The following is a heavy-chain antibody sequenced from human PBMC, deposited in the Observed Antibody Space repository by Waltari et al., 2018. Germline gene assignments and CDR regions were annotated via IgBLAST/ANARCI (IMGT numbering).Heavy chain of an antibody. Sequence: QVQLQQWGAGLLKPSETLSLTCAVYGGSFSGYYWSWIRQPPGKGLEWIGEINHSGSTNYNPSLKSRVTISVDTSKNQFSLKLSSVTAADTAVYYCARAANIVVVPAAIRANWFDPWGQGTLVTVSS. V-gene: IGHV4-34*01. J-gene: IGHJ5*02. CDR3: ARAANIVVVPAAIRANWFDP. CDR2: INHSGST. D-gene: IGHD2-2*01. CDR1: GGSFSGYY.